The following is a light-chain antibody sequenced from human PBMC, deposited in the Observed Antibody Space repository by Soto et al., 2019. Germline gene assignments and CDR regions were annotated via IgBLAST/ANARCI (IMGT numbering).Light chain of an antibody. CDR2: GTS. V-gene: IGKV3-20*01. J-gene: IGKJ1*01. CDR3: QQYGSSPRT. CDR1: QRVSSSY. Sequence: PGERGTLSCRASQRVSSSYLAWYQQKPGQAPRLLMYGTSTRATGTPDRFSGSGSGTDFTLTISSLEPEDVAVYYCQQYGSSPRTFGQGTKVEVK.